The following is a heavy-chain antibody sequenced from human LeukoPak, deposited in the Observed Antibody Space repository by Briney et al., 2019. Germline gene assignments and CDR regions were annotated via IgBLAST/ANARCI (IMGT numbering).Heavy chain of an antibody. Sequence: GGSLRLSCAASGFTFSSYEMIWVRQAPGKGVEWFAYIDSRSNKIYYVDYVKGRFTISRDNARNSLYLQMNGLRVEDTALYYCVRDSNENGASDIWGQGTMVTVSS. J-gene: IGHJ3*02. V-gene: IGHV3-48*03. CDR1: GFTFSSYE. CDR3: VRDSNENGASDI. D-gene: IGHD2-8*01. CDR2: IDSRSNKI.